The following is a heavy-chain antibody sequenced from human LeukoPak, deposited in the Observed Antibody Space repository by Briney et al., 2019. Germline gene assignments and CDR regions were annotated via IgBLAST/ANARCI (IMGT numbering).Heavy chain of an antibody. V-gene: IGHV4-59*08. Sequence: SETLSLTCTVSGGSISSYYWSWIRQPPGKGLEWIGYIYYSGSTNYNPSLKSRVTISVDTSKNQFSLKLSSVTAADTAVYYCGRHRRVVVRGSDAFDIWGQGTMVTVSS. D-gene: IGHD3-10*01. CDR1: GGSISSYY. J-gene: IGHJ3*02. CDR3: GRHRRVVVRGSDAFDI. CDR2: IYYSGST.